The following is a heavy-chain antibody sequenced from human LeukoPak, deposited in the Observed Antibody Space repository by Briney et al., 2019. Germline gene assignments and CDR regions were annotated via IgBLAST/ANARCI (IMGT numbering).Heavy chain of an antibody. CDR1: GYSFMTYW. J-gene: IGHJ3*02. V-gene: IGHV5-51*01. CDR3: ARLSMIDTFDI. Sequence: GESLKISCQASGYSFMTYWIGWVRQMPGKGLEWMAIIYPGDSDTRYSPSFQDQVTISADKSINTAYLHWRSLKASDTAMYYCARLSMIDTFDIWGLGTVVTVSS. D-gene: IGHD3-22*01. CDR2: IYPGDSDT.